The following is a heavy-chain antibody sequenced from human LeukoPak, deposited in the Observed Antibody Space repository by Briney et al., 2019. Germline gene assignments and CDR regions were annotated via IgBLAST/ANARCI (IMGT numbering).Heavy chain of an antibody. CDR2: INHSGST. Sequence: KPSETLSLTCAVYGGSFRGYYWSWIPQPPAKGLEWIGEINHSGSTNYNPSLKSRVTISVDTSKNQFSLKLSSVTAADTAVYSCARGRYGDYERYFDYWGQGTLVTVSS. J-gene: IGHJ4*02. CDR1: GGSFRGYY. CDR3: ARGRYGDYERYFDY. D-gene: IGHD4-17*01. V-gene: IGHV4-34*01.